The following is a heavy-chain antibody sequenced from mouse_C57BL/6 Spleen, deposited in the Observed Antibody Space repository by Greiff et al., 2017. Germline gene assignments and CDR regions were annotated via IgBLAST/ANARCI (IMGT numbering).Heavy chain of an antibody. Sequence: EVKVVESGGGLVQPGGSLKLSCAASGFTFSDYYMYWVRQTPAKRLEWVAYISNGGGSTYYPDTVKGRFTISRDNAKNTLYLQMSRLKSEDTAMYYCARGGNFYWYFDVCGTGTTVTVSS. D-gene: IGHD2-1*01. CDR2: ISNGGGST. V-gene: IGHV5-12*01. CDR1: GFTFSDYY. CDR3: ARGGNFYWYFDV. J-gene: IGHJ1*03.